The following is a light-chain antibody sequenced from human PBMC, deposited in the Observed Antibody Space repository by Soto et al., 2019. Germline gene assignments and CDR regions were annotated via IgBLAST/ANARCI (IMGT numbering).Light chain of an antibody. CDR1: QSISRF. J-gene: IGKJ1*01. V-gene: IGKV1-39*01. CDR3: QQTYITPPWT. Sequence: DIQMTQSPSSLSASVGDRVTITCRASQSISRFLNWYQQKSGKPPQLLIYAASSLQSGGPSRFSSSGSGTDFTLTISSLQPEDFATYYCQQTYITPPWTFGQGSKVEIK. CDR2: AAS.